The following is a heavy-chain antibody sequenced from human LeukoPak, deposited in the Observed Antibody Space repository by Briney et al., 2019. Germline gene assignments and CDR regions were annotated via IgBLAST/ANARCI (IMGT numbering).Heavy chain of an antibody. D-gene: IGHD1-26*01. V-gene: IGHV3-30*03. J-gene: IGHJ6*02. CDR1: GFTLNKYG. Sequence: SGGSLRLSCAASGFTLNKYGMHWVRQAPGKGLEWVAVVSFDSYNEFYGDSVKGRFTISRDNSKNMVDLQMDSLRPGDTAVYFCVKGKWEDNHYYFGLDVWGQGTTVTVAS. CDR3: VKGKWEDNHYYFGLDV. CDR2: VSFDSYNE.